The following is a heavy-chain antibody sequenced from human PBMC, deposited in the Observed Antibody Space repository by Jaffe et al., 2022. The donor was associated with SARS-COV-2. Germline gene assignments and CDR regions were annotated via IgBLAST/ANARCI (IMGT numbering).Heavy chain of an antibody. J-gene: IGHJ4*02. D-gene: IGHD5-12*01. CDR1: GFTFSSYW. CDR2: INSDGSST. Sequence: EVQLVESGGGLVQPGGSLRLSCAASGFTFSSYWMHWVRQAPGKGLVWVSRINSDGSSTTYADSVKGRFTISRDNAKNTLYLQMNSLRAEDTAVYYCARGGRDGYNPGDFDYWGQGTLVTVSS. CDR3: ARGGRDGYNPGDFDY. V-gene: IGHV3-74*01.